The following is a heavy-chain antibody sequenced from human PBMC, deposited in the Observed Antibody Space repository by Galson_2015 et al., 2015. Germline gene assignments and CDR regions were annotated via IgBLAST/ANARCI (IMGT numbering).Heavy chain of an antibody. CDR2: ISRSGSTI. D-gene: IGHD2-2*01. CDR3: ARGYCSSNNCYDFDDAFDI. V-gene: IGHV3-48*03. Sequence: SLRLSCAASGFTFSSYEMNWVRQAPGKGLEWVSYISRSGSTIYYPDSVKGRFTISRDNARNSLYLQMSSLRAEDTAVYYCARGYCSSNNCYDFDDAFDIWGQGTMVTVSS. CDR1: GFTFSSYE. J-gene: IGHJ3*02.